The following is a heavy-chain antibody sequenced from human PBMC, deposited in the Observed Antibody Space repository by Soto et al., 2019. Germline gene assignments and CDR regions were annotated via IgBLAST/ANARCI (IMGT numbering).Heavy chain of an antibody. CDR1: GGSISSSSFH. CDR3: ARDGKYDFWSGYLDYGMDV. J-gene: IGHJ6*02. Sequence: SETLSLTCTVSGGSISSSSFHWGWIRQPPGKGLEWIGSIYYSGSTYYSPSLKSRVTISVDTSKNQFSLKLSSVTAADTAVYYCARDGKYDFWSGYLDYGMDVWGQGTTVTVSS. CDR2: IYYSGST. V-gene: IGHV4-39*02. D-gene: IGHD3-3*01.